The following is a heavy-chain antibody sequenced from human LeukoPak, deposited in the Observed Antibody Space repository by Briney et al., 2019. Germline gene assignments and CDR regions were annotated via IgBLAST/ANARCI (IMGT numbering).Heavy chain of an antibody. D-gene: IGHD6-13*01. J-gene: IGHJ4*02. Sequence: GGSLRLSCAASGLTFSSYAMSWVRQAPGKGLEWVSAISGSGGSTYYADSVKGRFTISRDNSKNTLYLQMNSLRAEDTAVYYCAKVNPKQQLVRPYYFDYWGQGTLVTVSS. V-gene: IGHV3-23*01. CDR2: ISGSGGST. CDR1: GLTFSSYA. CDR3: AKVNPKQQLVRPYYFDY.